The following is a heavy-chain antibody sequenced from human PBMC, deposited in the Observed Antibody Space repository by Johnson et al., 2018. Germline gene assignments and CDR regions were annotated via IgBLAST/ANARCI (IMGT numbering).Heavy chain of an antibody. J-gene: IGHJ6*03. V-gene: IGHV4-59*01. CDR3: ARGSDTAMTNDYYDDMDV. CDR2: IYYSGST. Sequence: QVQLQESGPGLVKPSETLSLTCTVSGGSISSYYWSWIRQPPGKGLEWIGYIYYSGSTNYNPSLTSRVTISVDTSKNQFSRKRSSVTAADTAVYYCARGSDTAMTNDYYDDMDVGGKGTPVTVS. D-gene: IGHD5-18*01. CDR1: GGSISSYY.